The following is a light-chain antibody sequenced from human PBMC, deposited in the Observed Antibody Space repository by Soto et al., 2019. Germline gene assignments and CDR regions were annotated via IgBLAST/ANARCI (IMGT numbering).Light chain of an antibody. V-gene: IGKV3-20*01. CDR3: QHYRTYPPTWT. Sequence: ELVLTQSPGTLSLSPGDRATLSCRASQSVSSTYLAWYQQRPGQAPRLLIYSSSSRASGIPDRFSGSGSGTDFTLTISRLEPEDFAVDYCQHYRTYPPTWTFGQGTKVEIK. CDR1: QSVSSTY. CDR2: SSS. J-gene: IGKJ1*01.